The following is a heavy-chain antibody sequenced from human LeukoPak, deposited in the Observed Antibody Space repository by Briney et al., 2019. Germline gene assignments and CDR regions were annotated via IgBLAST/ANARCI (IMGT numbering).Heavy chain of an antibody. CDR3: ARERVGILTGCIDP. CDR2: IYTSGST. D-gene: IGHD3-9*01. Sequence: SETLSLTCTVSGGSISSYYWSWIRQPAGKGLEWIGRIYTSGSTNYNPSLKSRVTISVDTSKNQFSLKLSSVTAADTAVYYCARERVGILTGCIDPWGQGTLVTVSS. V-gene: IGHV4-4*07. J-gene: IGHJ5*02. CDR1: GGSISSYY.